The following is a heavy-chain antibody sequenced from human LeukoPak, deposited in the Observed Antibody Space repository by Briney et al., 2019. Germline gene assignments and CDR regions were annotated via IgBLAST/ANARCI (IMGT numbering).Heavy chain of an antibody. D-gene: IGHD3-22*01. J-gene: IGHJ4*02. CDR1: GYTFTSYD. Sequence: ASVKVSCKASGYTFTSYDINWVRQATGQGLEWMGWMNPNSGYTGYAQKFQGRVTMTRNTSISTAYMELSSLRSEDTAVYYCARLGVYYDSSGYYYDYWGQGTLVTVSS. CDR2: MNPNSGYT. CDR3: ARLGVYYDSSGYYYDY. V-gene: IGHV1-8*01.